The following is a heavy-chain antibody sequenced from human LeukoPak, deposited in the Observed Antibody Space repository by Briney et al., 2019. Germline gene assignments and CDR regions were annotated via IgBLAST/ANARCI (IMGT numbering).Heavy chain of an antibody. CDR2: ISGSGGST. J-gene: IGHJ3*02. CDR1: GFTFSSYA. V-gene: IGHV3-23*01. D-gene: IGHD3-22*01. Sequence: GGSLRLSCAASGFTFSSYAMSWVRQAPGKGLEWVSAISGSGGSTYYADSVKGRFTISRDNSKNTLYLQMNSLRAEDTAVYYCARDRGSPNYYDSSGYLIAGAFDIWGQGTMVTVSS. CDR3: ARDRGSPNYYDSSGYLIAGAFDI.